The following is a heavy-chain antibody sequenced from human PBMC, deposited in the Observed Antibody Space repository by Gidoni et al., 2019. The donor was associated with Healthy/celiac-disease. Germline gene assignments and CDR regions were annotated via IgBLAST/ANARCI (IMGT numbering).Heavy chain of an antibody. CDR1: GGSISSSSYY. D-gene: IGHD3-16*01. J-gene: IGHJ4*02. V-gene: IGHV4-39*01. CDR3: ARRIMITFGGVNSAALDY. CDR2: ISYSGST. Sequence: QLQLQESGPGLVKPSETLSLTCTVSGGSISSSSYYWGWIRQPPGKGLAWIGSISYSGSTYYNPSLKSRVTISVDTSKNQFSLKLSSVTAADTAVYYCARRIMITFGGVNSAALDYWGQGTLVTVSS.